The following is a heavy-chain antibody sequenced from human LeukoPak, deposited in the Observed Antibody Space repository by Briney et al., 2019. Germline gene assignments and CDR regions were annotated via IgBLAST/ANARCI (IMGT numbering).Heavy chain of an antibody. V-gene: IGHV3-53*01. CDR2: IYSGGST. Sequence: PGGSLRLSCAASGFTVSSNYMSWVRQAPGKGLEWVSVIYSGGSTYYADSVKGRFTISRDNSKNTLYLQTNSLRAEDTAVYYCARAKRGSTVTTLYYFDYWGQGTLVTVSS. CDR3: ARAKRGSTVTTLYYFDY. J-gene: IGHJ4*02. D-gene: IGHD4-17*01. CDR1: GFTVSSNY.